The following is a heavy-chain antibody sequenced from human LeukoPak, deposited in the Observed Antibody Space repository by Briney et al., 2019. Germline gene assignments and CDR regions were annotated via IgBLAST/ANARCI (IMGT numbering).Heavy chain of an antibody. J-gene: IGHJ5*02. V-gene: IGHV4-59*11. CDR3: ARGLNYYGSGSRWFDP. CDR2: IYYSGST. CDR1: GGSISSHY. D-gene: IGHD3-10*01. Sequence: SETLSLTCTVSGGSISSHYWSWIRQPPGKGLEWIGYIYYSGSTNYNPSLKSRVTISVDTSKNQFSLKLSSVTAADTAVYYCARGLNYYGSGSRWFDPWGQGTLVTVSS.